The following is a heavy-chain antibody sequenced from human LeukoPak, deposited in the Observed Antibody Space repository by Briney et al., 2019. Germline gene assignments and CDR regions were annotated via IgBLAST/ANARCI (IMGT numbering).Heavy chain of an antibody. V-gene: IGHV4-38-2*02. CDR3: ARPGYSSSWYVWYFDL. Sequence: SETLSLTCTVSGYSISSGYYWGWIRQPPGKGLEWIGSIYHSGSTYYNPSLKSRVTTSVDTSKNQFSLKLSSVTAADTAVYYCARPGYSSSWYVWYFDLWGRGTLVTVSS. D-gene: IGHD6-13*01. J-gene: IGHJ2*01. CDR2: IYHSGST. CDR1: GYSISSGYY.